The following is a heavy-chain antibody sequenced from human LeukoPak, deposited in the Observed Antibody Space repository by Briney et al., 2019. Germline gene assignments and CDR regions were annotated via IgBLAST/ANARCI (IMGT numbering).Heavy chain of an antibody. CDR3: ARALRRDGSLSFDY. CDR2: IYYNGGT. D-gene: IGHD5-24*01. Sequence: PSETLSLTCTVSGGSISSYSWSWIRQPPGQGLEWIGCIYYNGGTNYNPSLETRVTISVDTSKNQFSLRLRSVTAADTAVYYCARALRRDGSLSFDYWGQGTLVTVSS. CDR1: GGSISSYS. J-gene: IGHJ4*02. V-gene: IGHV4-59*01.